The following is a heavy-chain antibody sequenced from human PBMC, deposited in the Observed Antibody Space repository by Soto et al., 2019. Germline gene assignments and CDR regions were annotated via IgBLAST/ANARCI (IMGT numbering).Heavy chain of an antibody. CDR3: AKGDMESGPQLDP. CDR2: ISGSGGST. J-gene: IGHJ5*02. D-gene: IGHD3-3*01. V-gene: IGHV3-23*01. Sequence: GGSLRLSCAASGFTFSSYAMTWVRQAPGKGLEWVSTISGSGGSTYYADSVKGRFSISRDNSKNTLFLQMNSLRAEDTAVYYCAKGDMESGPQLDPWGQGTLVTVSS. CDR1: GFTFSSYA.